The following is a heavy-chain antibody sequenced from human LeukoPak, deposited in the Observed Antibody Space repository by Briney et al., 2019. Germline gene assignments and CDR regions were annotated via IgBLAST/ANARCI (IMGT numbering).Heavy chain of an antibody. V-gene: IGHV3-23*01. Sequence: GESLRLSCAASGLALSRYAVNWARQAPGRGLEWVSYISPSGDSTVYAESVKGRFTISRDNSKNMLYLQMDSLRAEDTAIYYCVKKVYYYMDVWGKGTTVTVSS. CDR2: ISPSGDST. J-gene: IGHJ6*03. CDR1: GLALSRYA. CDR3: VKKVYYYMDV.